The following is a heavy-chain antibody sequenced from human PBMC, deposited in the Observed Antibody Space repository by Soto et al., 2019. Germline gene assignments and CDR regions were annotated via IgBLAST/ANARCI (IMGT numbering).Heavy chain of an antibody. J-gene: IGHJ5*02. CDR1: GGSISSGGYY. CDR3: ARDRHYYGSGSPEYNWFDP. CDR2: IYYSGNT. D-gene: IGHD3-10*01. V-gene: IGHV4-31*03. Sequence: SETLSLTCTVSGGSISSGGYYWSSIRQHPGKGLEWIGYIYYSGNTYYNPSLKSRVTISVDTSKNQFSLKLSSVTAADTAVYYCARDRHYYGSGSPEYNWFDPWGQGTLVTVSS.